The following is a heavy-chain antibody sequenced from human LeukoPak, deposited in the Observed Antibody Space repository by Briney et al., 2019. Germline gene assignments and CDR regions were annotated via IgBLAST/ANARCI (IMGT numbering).Heavy chain of an antibody. V-gene: IGHV3-23*01. CDR1: GFTLTNHG. J-gene: IGHJ4*02. CDR3: ARDQGGYSYGESRGVFDY. Sequence: GGSLRLSCAVSGFTLTNHGVSWVRQAPGKGLEWVSIITGTGGKYYGDSVKGRFVLSRDNSKNTLYLQMNSLRAEDTAVYYCARDQGGYSYGESRGVFDYWGQGTLVTVSS. D-gene: IGHD5-18*01. CDR2: ITGTGGK.